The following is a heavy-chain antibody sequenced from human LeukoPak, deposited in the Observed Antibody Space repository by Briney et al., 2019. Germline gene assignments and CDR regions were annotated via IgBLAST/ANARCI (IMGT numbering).Heavy chain of an antibody. CDR2: INPSSGAT. V-gene: IGHV1-2*02. Sequence: ASVKVSCKASGYTFTGFYMHWVRQAPGQELEWMGWINPSSGATNYAQKFQGRVTMTRDTSITTAYMDLSRLRSDDTAVYYCATWSSSWSAFDLWGQGTMLVVSS. CDR3: ATWSSSWSAFDL. J-gene: IGHJ3*01. D-gene: IGHD6-13*01. CDR1: GYTFTGFY.